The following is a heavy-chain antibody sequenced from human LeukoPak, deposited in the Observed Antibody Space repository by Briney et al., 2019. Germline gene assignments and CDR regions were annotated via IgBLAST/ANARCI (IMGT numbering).Heavy chain of an antibody. CDR2: INHSGST. D-gene: IGHD3-10*01. CDR3: AREARPGSGPRGY. V-gene: IGHV4-34*01. Sequence: SETLSLTCAVYGGSFSGYYWSWIRQPPGKGLEWIGEINHSGSTNYNPSLKSRVTISVDTSKNQFSLKLSSVTAADTAVYYCAREARPGSGPRGYWGQGTLVTVSS. CDR1: GGSFSGYY. J-gene: IGHJ4*02.